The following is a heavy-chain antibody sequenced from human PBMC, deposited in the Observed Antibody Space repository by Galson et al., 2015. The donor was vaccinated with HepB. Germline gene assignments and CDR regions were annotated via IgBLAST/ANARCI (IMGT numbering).Heavy chain of an antibody. CDR3: ARNQLLTTWWYFDL. CDR1: GFTVSSYA. J-gene: IGHJ2*01. CDR2: ISGSGGST. Sequence: SLRPSCAASGFTVSSYAMSWVRQAPGKGLEWVSAISGSGGSTYYADSVKGRFTIPRDNSKNTLYLQMNSLRAEDTAVYYCARNQLLTTWWYFDLWGRGTLVTVSS. D-gene: IGHD2-2*01. V-gene: IGHV3-23*01.